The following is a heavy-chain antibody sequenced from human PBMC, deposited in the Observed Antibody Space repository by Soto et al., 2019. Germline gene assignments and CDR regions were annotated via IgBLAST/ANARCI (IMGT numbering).Heavy chain of an antibody. J-gene: IGHJ6*02. D-gene: IGHD3-22*01. CDR1: GFTFSTYA. CDR3: ATMRDASYYYYGIDV. CDR2: ISGSGGST. V-gene: IGHV3-23*01. Sequence: GGSLRLSCAASGFTFSTYAMSWVRQAPGKGLEWVSAISGSGGSTYYADSVKGRFTISRDNSKNTLFLQMNSLRAEDTAVYYCATMRDASYYYYGIDVWGQETTVTVSS.